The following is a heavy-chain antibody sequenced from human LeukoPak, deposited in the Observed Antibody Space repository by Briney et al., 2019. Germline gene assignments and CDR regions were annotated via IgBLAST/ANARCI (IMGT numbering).Heavy chain of an antibody. Sequence: GGSLRLSCEASGFTFSTYWMSWVRQAPGKGLEWVANVKPDACDQYYVDSVKGRFTISRDNTKNSLYLQMNSLRAEGTAVYYCARHPPPYCSSTSCYDLNWFDPWGQGTLVTVSS. J-gene: IGHJ5*02. V-gene: IGHV3-7*05. CDR1: GFTFSTYW. D-gene: IGHD2-2*01. CDR2: VKPDACDQ. CDR3: ARHPPPYCSSTSCYDLNWFDP.